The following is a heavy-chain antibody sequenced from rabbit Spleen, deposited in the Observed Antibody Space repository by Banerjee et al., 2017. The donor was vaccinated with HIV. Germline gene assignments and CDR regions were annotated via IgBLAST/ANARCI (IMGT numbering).Heavy chain of an antibody. Sequence: HSLEESGGDLVKPGASLTLTCTASGFSFSYSDYMCWVRQPPGKGLEWIACINTITGKSVYASWAKGRFIMSRTSSTTVTLQMTSLTAADTATYFCARDLVAVIGWNFNLWGQGTLVTVS. J-gene: IGHJ4*01. CDR1: GFSFSYSDY. CDR2: INTITGKS. CDR3: ARDLVAVIGWNFNL. V-gene: IGHV1S40*01. D-gene: IGHD1-1*01.